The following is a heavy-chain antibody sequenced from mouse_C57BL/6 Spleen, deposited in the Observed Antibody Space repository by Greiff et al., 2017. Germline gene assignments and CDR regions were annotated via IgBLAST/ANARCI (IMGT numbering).Heavy chain of an antibody. CDR1: GYTFTSYW. V-gene: IGHV1-69*01. CDR3: ARGYYGSSQYYFDY. CDR2: IDPSDSYT. J-gene: IGHJ2*01. D-gene: IGHD1-1*01. Sequence: QVQLKESGAELVMPGASVKLSCKASGYTFTSYWMHWVKQRPGQGLEWIGEIDPSDSYTNYNQKFKGKSTLTVDKSSSTAYMQLSSLTSEDSAVYYCARGYYGSSQYYFDYWGQGTTLTVSS.